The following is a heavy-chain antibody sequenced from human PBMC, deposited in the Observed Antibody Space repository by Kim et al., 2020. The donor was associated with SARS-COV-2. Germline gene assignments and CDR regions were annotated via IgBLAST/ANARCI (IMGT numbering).Heavy chain of an antibody. J-gene: IGHJ3*01. CDR3: ARDLLPPSLTSISMMVVVRGSALDV. CDR2: ISPSNGNT. D-gene: IGHD3-22*01. CDR1: GYSFANFG. Sequence: ASVKVSCQASGYSFANFGINWVRQAPGQGLEWMGWISPSNGNTFYAQKFQGRVTLTTDSSTTTAYMDLGSLNSDDTAMYYCARDLLPPSLTSISMMVVVRGSALDVWGQGTMVTVSS. V-gene: IGHV1-18*01.